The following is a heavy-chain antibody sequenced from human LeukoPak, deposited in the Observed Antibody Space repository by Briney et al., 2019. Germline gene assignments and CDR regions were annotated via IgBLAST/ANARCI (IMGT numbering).Heavy chain of an antibody. D-gene: IGHD3-22*01. CDR3: ARDRVVVITRDAFDI. Sequence: SETLSLTCTVSGGSISSYYWSWIRQPPGKGLEWIGHIYYSGSTNYNPSLKSRVSISVDTSKNQFSLKLSSVTAADTAVYYCARDRVVVITRDAFDIWGQGTVVTVSS. V-gene: IGHV4-59*12. J-gene: IGHJ3*02. CDR1: GGSISSYY. CDR2: IYYSGST.